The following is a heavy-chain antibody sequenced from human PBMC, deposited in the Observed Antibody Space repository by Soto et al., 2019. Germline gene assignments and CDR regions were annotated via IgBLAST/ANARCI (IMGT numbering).Heavy chain of an antibody. CDR3: ARWSYLDY. V-gene: IGHV3-23*01. J-gene: IGHJ4*02. D-gene: IGHD3-3*01. CDR2: ISGSDGKT. CDR1: GFSFGSYA. Sequence: LRLSCAASGFSFGSYALSWVRQAPGKGLEWVSTISGSDGKTFYADAVKGRFSISRDTSRNTLYLEMNSLRADDTAIYYCARWSYLDYSGQGTRVTVSS.